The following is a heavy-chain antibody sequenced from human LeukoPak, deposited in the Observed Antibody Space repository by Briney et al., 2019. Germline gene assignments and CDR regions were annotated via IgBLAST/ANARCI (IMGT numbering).Heavy chain of an antibody. CDR3: ARDIASWDFDY. J-gene: IGHJ4*02. Sequence: SETLSLTCTVSGGSISSYYWSWIRQPPGKGLECIGYIYYSGSTNYNPSLKSRVTMSVDTSKNQFSLKLSSVTAADTAVYYCARDIASWDFDYWGQGTLVTVSS. D-gene: IGHD2-2*01. V-gene: IGHV4-59*12. CDR2: IYYSGST. CDR1: GGSISSYY.